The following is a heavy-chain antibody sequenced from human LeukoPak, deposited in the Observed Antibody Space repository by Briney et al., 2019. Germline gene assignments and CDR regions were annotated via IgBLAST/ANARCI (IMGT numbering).Heavy chain of an antibody. D-gene: IGHD6-19*01. Sequence: SVKVSCKASGGTFSSYAISWVRQAPRQGLEWMGGIIPIFGTANYAQKFQGRVTITADESTSTAYMELSSLRSEDTAVYYCATDLYSSGWYDPENYYYYYMDVWGKGTTVTVSS. CDR1: GGTFSSYA. CDR3: ATDLYSSGWYDPENYYYYYMDV. V-gene: IGHV1-69*01. J-gene: IGHJ6*03. CDR2: IIPIFGTA.